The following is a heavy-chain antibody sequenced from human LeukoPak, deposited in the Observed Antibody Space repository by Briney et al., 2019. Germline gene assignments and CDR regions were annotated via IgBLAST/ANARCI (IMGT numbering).Heavy chain of an antibody. Sequence: PGGFLRLSCAASGFTFSNAWMSWVRQAPGKGLEWVGRIKSKTDGGTTDYAAPVKGRFTISRDDSKNTLYLQMNSLKAEDTAVYYCTTGLTTVVTPNRDHDMTIDYWGQGTLVTVSS. CDR1: GFTFSNAW. J-gene: IGHJ4*02. D-gene: IGHD4-23*01. V-gene: IGHV3-15*01. CDR3: TTGLTTVVTPNRDHDMTIDY. CDR2: IKSKTDGGTT.